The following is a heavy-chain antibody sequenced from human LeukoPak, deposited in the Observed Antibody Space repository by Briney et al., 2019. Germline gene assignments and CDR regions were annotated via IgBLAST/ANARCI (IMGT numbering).Heavy chain of an antibody. CDR1: GGSISSNY. V-gene: IGHV4-4*07. Sequence: SETLSLTCTVSGGSISSNYWVWVRQPAGKGLEWVGRIYTSGSAIYNPSLKSGVTMSVDTSTNQFSLNLSPVTAAEPAVYYCAKDKPGNHGKRTAERFDYWGRGTLVTVSS. CDR3: AKDKPGNHGKRTAERFDY. D-gene: IGHD1-14*01. CDR2: IYTSGSA. J-gene: IGHJ4*02.